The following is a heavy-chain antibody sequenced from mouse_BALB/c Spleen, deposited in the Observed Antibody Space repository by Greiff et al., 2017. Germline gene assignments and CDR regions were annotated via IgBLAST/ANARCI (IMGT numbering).Heavy chain of an antibody. V-gene: IGHV3-2*02. J-gene: IGHJ1*01. CDR1: GYSITSDYA. D-gene: IGHD2-1*01. Sequence: DVKLQESGPGLVKPSQSLSLTCTVTGYSITSDYAWNWIRQFPGNKLEWMGYISYSGSTSYNPSLKSRISITRDTSKNQFFLQLNSVTTEDTATYYCARSLIYYGNYGYFDVWGAGTTVTVSS. CDR2: ISYSGST. CDR3: ARSLIYYGNYGYFDV.